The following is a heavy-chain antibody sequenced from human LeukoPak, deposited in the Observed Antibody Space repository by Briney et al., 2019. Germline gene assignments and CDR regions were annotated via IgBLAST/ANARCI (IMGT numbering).Heavy chain of an antibody. Sequence: FGGGGTYYGDSVRGRFTISRDNSKNTLYLQMNSLRAEDTAVYYCAKDVVVPAAGHYFDYWGQGTLVTVSS. D-gene: IGHD2-2*01. CDR2: FGGGGT. J-gene: IGHJ4*02. CDR3: AKDVVVPAAGHYFDY. V-gene: IGHV3-53*01.